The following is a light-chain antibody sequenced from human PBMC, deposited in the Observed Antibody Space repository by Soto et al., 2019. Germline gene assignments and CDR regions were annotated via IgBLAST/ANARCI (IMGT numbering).Light chain of an antibody. CDR2: GTS. V-gene: IGKV1-39*01. CDR3: QQSYSTPRT. Sequence: DIQMTQSPSSLSASVGDRVTITCRASQSITTCLNWYQQKPGKAPKLLIYGTSSLQSGVPSRFSGSGSGPDFTLPISSLQHEHFATYYCQQSYSTPRTFGGGTKVDIK. CDR1: QSITTC. J-gene: IGKJ4*01.